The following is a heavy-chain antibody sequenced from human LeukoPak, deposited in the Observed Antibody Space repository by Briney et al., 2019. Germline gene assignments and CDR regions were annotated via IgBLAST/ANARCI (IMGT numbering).Heavy chain of an antibody. Sequence: GRSLRLSCAASGFTFNSYAMHWVRQAPGKGLEWVAVISYDGSNKYYADSVKGRFTISRDNSKNTLYLQMNSLRAEDTAVYYCARESGLRFLEWSHYGMDVWGQGTTVTVSS. CDR1: GFTFNSYA. CDR3: ARESGLRFLEWSHYGMDV. D-gene: IGHD3-3*01. V-gene: IGHV3-30-3*01. CDR2: ISYDGSNK. J-gene: IGHJ6*02.